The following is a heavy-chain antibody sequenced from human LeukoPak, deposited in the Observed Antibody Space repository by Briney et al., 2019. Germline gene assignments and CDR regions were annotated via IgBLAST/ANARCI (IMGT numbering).Heavy chain of an antibody. CDR3: ARGGVRRGYYDY. CDR2: INEDGSEK. Sequence: GGSLRLSWAASGFSFGNYWMKWVRQDPVKGLEWVANINEDGSEKYYVDSVRGRFTISRDNAKNSLYLQMNSLRTEDTAVYYCARGGVRRGYYDYWGQGTLVTVSS. J-gene: IGHJ4*02. CDR1: GFSFGNYW. V-gene: IGHV3-7*01. D-gene: IGHD1-14*01.